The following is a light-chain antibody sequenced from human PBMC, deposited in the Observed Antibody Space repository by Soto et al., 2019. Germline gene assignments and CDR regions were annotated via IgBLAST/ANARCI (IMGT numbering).Light chain of an antibody. CDR3: AAWDDSLNGVV. CDR1: SSNIGTNT. V-gene: IGLV1-44*01. Sequence: QAVVTQPPSASGTPGQRVTVSCSGSSSNIGTNTVNWYQQFPGTAPKLLIYSNNQRPSGVPDRFSGSKSGTSASLAISWLQSEDEADYYCAAWDDSLNGVVFGGGTQLTVL. CDR2: SNN. J-gene: IGLJ2*01.